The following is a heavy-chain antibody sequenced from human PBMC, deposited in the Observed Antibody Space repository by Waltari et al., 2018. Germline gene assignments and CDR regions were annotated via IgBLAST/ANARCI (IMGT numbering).Heavy chain of an antibody. V-gene: IGHV1-69*04. D-gene: IGHD1-26*01. Sequence: QVQLVQSGAEVKKPGSSAKVSCKASGGTFSSYAISWVRQAPGQGLEWMGRIIPILGIANYAQKFPGRVTITADQSTSTAYMELSSLRSEDTAVYYCARDQGGATGPYYFDYWGQGTLVTVSS. CDR3: ARDQGGATGPYYFDY. CDR2: IIPILGIA. J-gene: IGHJ4*02. CDR1: GGTFSSYA.